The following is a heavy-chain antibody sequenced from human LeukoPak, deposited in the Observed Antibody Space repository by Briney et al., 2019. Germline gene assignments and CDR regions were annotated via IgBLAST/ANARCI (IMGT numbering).Heavy chain of an antibody. CDR3: ARDVLWFGDYYGMDV. CDR1: GFTFSDYY. D-gene: IGHD3-10*01. Sequence: PGGSLRLSCAASGFTFSDYYMSWIRQAPGKGLEWVSYISSSSSYTNYADSVKGRFTISRDNAKNSLYLQMNSLRAEDTAVYYCARDVLWFGDYYGMDVWGQGTTVTVSS. J-gene: IGHJ6*02. CDR2: ISSSSSYT. V-gene: IGHV3-11*05.